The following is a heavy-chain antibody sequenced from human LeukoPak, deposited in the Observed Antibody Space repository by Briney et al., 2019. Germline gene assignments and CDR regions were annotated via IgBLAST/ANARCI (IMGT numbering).Heavy chain of an antibody. CDR2: IDNRGST. V-gene: IGHV4-34*01. CDR3: ARDSDSGFQ. CDR1: GGSFSFYF. Sequence: SETLSLTCTVSGGSFSFYFWHWIRQPPGEGLDWIVEIDNRGSTQYKPSLRSRGIISIGTSGNHFSLKLSSVTAADTAVYFCARDSDSGFQWGQGMLVTVSS. D-gene: IGHD3-16*01. J-gene: IGHJ4*02.